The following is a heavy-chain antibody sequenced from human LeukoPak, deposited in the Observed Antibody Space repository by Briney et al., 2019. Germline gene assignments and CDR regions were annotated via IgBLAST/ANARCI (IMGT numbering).Heavy chain of an antibody. CDR2: IREERGQE. D-gene: IGHD3-9*01. V-gene: IGHV3-7*01. CDR3: VKGMEDYDILTGVLDV. CDR1: GLTVSNHW. J-gene: IGHJ6*02. Sequence: GGSLRLSCVASGLTVSNHWMSWVRQAPGKGLEWVANIREERGQEYYVDSVKGRFTISRDNSKNTLYLQMSSLRAEDTAVYYCVKGMEDYDILTGVLDVWGQGTTVTVSS.